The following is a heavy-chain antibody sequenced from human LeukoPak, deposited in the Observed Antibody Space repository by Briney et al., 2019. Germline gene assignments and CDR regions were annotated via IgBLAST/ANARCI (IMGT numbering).Heavy chain of an antibody. CDR1: GGSISSSYYY. CDR2: ISYSGST. D-gene: IGHD6-19*01. J-gene: IGHJ4*02. V-gene: IGHV4-39*01. Sequence: SETLSLTCTVSGGSISSSYYYWGWIRQPPGKGPEWIGSISYSGSTYYNPPLKSRVTMSVDTSKNQFSLNLSSVTAADTAVYYCASQTTSAWPYYFDYWGQGTLVTVSS. CDR3: ASQTTSAWPYYFDY.